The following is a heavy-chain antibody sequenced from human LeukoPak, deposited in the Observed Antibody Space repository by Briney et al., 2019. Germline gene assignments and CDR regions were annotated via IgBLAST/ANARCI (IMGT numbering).Heavy chain of an antibody. J-gene: IGHJ6*03. Sequence: PSETLSLTCTVSGGSISTGSYYWSWIRQPAGKGLEWIGRIYTSGSTNYNPSLKSRVIISVDTSKNQFSLKLSSVTAADTAVYYCARESEGSSWYSADYYYMDVWGKGTTVTVSS. D-gene: IGHD6-13*01. CDR3: ARESEGSSWYSADYYYMDV. CDR2: IYTSGST. CDR1: GGSISTGSYY. V-gene: IGHV4-61*02.